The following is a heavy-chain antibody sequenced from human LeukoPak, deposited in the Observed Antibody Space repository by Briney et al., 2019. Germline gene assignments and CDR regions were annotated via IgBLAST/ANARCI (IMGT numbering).Heavy chain of an antibody. CDR2: VKSKTDGGTT. Sequence: GGSLRLSCAASGFTFTIAWMNWVRQAPGKGLEWIARVKSKTDGGTTDYAEPVKGRFTISRDDSENTVDLQMNSLKTEDTALYYCTTGCGSTWYGWGQGTLVTVSS. D-gene: IGHD6-13*01. V-gene: IGHV3-15*01. J-gene: IGHJ4*02. CDR1: GFTFTIAW. CDR3: TTGCGSTWYG.